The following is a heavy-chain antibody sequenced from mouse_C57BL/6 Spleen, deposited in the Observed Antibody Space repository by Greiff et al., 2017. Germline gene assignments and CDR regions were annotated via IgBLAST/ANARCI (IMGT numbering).Heavy chain of an antibody. CDR1: GFTFSSYA. CDR2: ISDGGSYT. CDR3: ARGDDGYYEGAMDY. V-gene: IGHV5-4*03. Sequence: DVKLVEPGGGLVKPGGSLKLSCAASGFTFSSYAMSWVRQTPEKRLEWVATISDGGSYTYYPDNVKGRFTISRDNAKNNLYLQMSHLTSEDTAMYYCARGDDGYYEGAMDYWGQGTSVTVSS. D-gene: IGHD2-3*01. J-gene: IGHJ4*01.